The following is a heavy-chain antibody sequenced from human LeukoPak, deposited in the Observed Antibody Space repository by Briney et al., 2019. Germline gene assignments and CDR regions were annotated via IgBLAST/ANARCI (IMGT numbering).Heavy chain of an antibody. Sequence: SETLSLTCTVSGGSISSYYWSWIRQPPGKGLEWIGYIYYSGSTNYNPSLKSRVTISVDTSKNQSSLKLSSVTAADTAVYYCARVGRYGYNLEYFDYWGQGTLVTVSS. CDR3: ARVGRYGYNLEYFDY. J-gene: IGHJ4*02. V-gene: IGHV4-59*01. CDR1: GGSISSYY. CDR2: IYYSGST. D-gene: IGHD5-24*01.